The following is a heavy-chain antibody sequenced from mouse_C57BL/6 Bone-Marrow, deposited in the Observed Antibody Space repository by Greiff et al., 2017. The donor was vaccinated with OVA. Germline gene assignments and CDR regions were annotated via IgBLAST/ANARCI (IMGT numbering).Heavy chain of an antibody. CDR1: GADFSRYW. Sequence: APGGADFSRYWMCWVRRAPGQGLEWIGEINPDSSTINYAPSLKDKFIISRDNAKNTLYLQMSKVISEDTALYYCARPDVYYYAMDYWGQGTSVTVSS. CDR3: ARPDVYYYAMDY. CDR2: INPDSSTI. J-gene: IGHJ4*01. V-gene: IGHV4-1*01.